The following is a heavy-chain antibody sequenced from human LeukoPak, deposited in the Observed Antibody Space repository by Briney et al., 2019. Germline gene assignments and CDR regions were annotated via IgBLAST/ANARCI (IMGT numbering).Heavy chain of an antibody. CDR1: GFSLNTSGVG. CDR3: AHLLVSGYQDFDY. D-gene: IGHD3-22*01. CDR2: IYRDDDK. Sequence: ESGPTLVKPTQTLALTCTFSGFSLNTSGVGVGWIRQPPGKALEWLALIYRDDDKRYSPSLKNRLTITKDASKNQVVLTMTSMEPMDTATYYCAHLLVSGYQDFDYWGQGTLVTASS. J-gene: IGHJ4*02. V-gene: IGHV2-5*02.